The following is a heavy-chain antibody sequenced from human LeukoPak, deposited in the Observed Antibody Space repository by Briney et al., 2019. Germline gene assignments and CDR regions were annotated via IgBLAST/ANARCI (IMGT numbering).Heavy chain of an antibody. V-gene: IGHV3-30-3*01. CDR2: ISYDGTNK. Sequence: PGRSLRLSCAASGFTFSTYAMHWVRQAPGKGLEWVAFISYDGTNKYCADSVKGRFTISRDNSKNTLYLQMNGLRAEDTALYYCAREILTGYAFDIWGQGTMVTVSS. CDR1: GFTFSTYA. J-gene: IGHJ3*02. D-gene: IGHD7-27*01. CDR3: AREILTGYAFDI.